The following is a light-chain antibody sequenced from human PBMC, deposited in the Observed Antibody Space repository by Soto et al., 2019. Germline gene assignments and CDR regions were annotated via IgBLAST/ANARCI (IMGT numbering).Light chain of an antibody. CDR2: EGS. J-gene: IGLJ1*01. CDR1: NSDIGTYNL. Sequence: QSVLTQPAAVSGSPGQSITISCIGSNSDIGTYNLVSWYRQHPGKVPKLLIYEGSRRPSGISNRFSGSKSGNTASLTISGLQAEDEAHYYCYSKAPGGRFVFGTGTKVTV. V-gene: IGLV2-23*01. CDR3: YSKAPGGRFV.